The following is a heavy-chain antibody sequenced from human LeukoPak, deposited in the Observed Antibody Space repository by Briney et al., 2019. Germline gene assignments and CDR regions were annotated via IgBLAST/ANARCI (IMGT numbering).Heavy chain of an antibody. CDR2: IHHSGST. D-gene: IGHD7-27*01. J-gene: IGHJ4*02. V-gene: IGHV4-4*02. CDR1: GGSISSSNW. Sequence: SETLSLTCAVSGGSISSSNWWNWVRQPPGKGLEWIGQIHHSGSTNYNPSLKSRVTMSVDKSENHFSLKLSSVTAADTAVYYCASNVGKTFHYWGQGTLVTVSS. CDR3: ASNVGKTFHY.